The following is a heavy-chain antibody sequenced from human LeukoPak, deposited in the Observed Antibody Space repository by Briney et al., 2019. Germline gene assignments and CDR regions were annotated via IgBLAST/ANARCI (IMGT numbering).Heavy chain of an antibody. Sequence: VASVKLSCKASGSFFSDYAITWVRQAPGQGLEWMGRIIPMLGAANNAENFQDRVTINADKSTNTMYMELSSLRSEDTAVYYCARERSDCSGSACYSRNRNHSGLDVWGQGTTVTVSS. CDR3: ARERSDCSGSACYSRNRNHSGLDV. V-gene: IGHV1-69*04. CDR2: IIPMLGAA. J-gene: IGHJ6*02. D-gene: IGHD2-15*01. CDR1: GSFFSDYA.